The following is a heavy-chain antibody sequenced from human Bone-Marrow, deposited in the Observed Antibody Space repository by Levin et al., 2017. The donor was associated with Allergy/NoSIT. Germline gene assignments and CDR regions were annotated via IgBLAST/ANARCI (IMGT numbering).Heavy chain of an antibody. V-gene: IGHV3-21*01. Sequence: EASVKVSCIVSGFTFSDYSIYWVRQAPGKGLEWISSISSDSSDLYYADSVKGRFTISRDNAKNSLNLQVSCLRAEDTAVYHCVRGIIGDVRVAHKEAFDVWGQGTMVTVSS. CDR3: VRGIIGDVRVAHKEAFDV. CDR1: GFTFSDYS. CDR2: ISSDSSDL. D-gene: IGHD2/OR15-2a*01. J-gene: IGHJ3*01.